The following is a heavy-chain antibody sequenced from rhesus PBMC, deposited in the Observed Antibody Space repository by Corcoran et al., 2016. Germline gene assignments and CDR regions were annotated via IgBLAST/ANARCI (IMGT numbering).Heavy chain of an antibody. Sequence: QVRLQESGPGLVKPSETLSLTCAVSGGSISSNYWSWIRQPPGTGLEWIGRFSGSSGSTDYNPSLKSRVTISTDTSKNQFSLKLSSVSAADTAVYYCARDLGPEDNSLDVWGRGLLVTVSS. D-gene: IGHD3-34*01. CDR2: FSGSSGST. CDR3: ARDLGPEDNSLDV. V-gene: IGHV4-173*01. CDR1: GGSISSNY. J-gene: IGHJ5-2*02.